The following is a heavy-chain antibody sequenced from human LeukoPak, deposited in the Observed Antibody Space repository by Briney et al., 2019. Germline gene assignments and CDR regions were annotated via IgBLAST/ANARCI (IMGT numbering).Heavy chain of an antibody. Sequence: PSETLSLTCTVFGGFISSYYWSWIRQPPGKGLECIGFIYYSGSTNYNPSLKSRVTISVDTSKNQFSLKLSSVTAADTAVYYCARVSGYDWESFYDYWGQGTLVTVSS. CDR1: GGFISSYY. CDR2: IYYSGST. D-gene: IGHD5-12*01. V-gene: IGHV4-59*01. CDR3: ARVSGYDWESFYDY. J-gene: IGHJ4*02.